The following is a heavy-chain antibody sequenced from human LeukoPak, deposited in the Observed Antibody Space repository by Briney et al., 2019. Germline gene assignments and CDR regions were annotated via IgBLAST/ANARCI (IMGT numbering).Heavy chain of an antibody. CDR1: GFTFSSYN. Sequence: GGSLRLSCAASGFTFSSYNMKWVRQAPGKGLEGVSSISSSSSSIYYADSVKGRFTISRDNAKNSLYLQMNSLRAEDTAVYYCARGHCSTTTCYTKDDAFDIWRQGTMVTVSS. CDR3: ARGHCSTTTCYTKDDAFDI. D-gene: IGHD2-2*02. V-gene: IGHV3-21*01. J-gene: IGHJ3*02. CDR2: ISSSSSSI.